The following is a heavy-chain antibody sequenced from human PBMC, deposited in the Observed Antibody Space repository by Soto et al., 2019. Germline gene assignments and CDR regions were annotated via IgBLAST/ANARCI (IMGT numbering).Heavy chain of an antibody. CDR1: GFTFSDYY. V-gene: IGHV3-11*01. Sequence: GGSLRLSCAASGFTFSDYYMSWIRQAPGKGLEWVSYISSSGSTIYYADSVKGRFTISRDNAKNSLYLQMNSLRAEDTAVYYCASESLSSSGWYEGTFDYWGQGTLVTVSS. D-gene: IGHD6-19*01. CDR2: ISSSGSTI. CDR3: ASESLSSSGWYEGTFDY. J-gene: IGHJ4*02.